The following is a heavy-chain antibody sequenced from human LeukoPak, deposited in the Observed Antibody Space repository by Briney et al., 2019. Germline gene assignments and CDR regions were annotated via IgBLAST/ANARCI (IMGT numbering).Heavy chain of an antibody. CDR2: IRGDNRNT. CDR3: ARYRLPDYYYYYFMDV. Sequence: ASVKVSCKASGYVFTNYGLFWVRQAPGQGLEWMGWIRGDNRNTKYAEKFQGRVTMTTDTDTSTTTAYMELRSLRSDGTAVYYCARYRLPDYYYYYFMDVWGSGTTVTVSS. CDR1: GYVFTNYG. D-gene: IGHD3-16*02. J-gene: IGHJ6*03. V-gene: IGHV1-18*01.